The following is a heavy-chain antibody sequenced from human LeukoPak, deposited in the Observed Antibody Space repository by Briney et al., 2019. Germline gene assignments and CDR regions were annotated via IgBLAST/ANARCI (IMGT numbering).Heavy chain of an antibody. J-gene: IGHJ4*02. D-gene: IGHD2-15*01. Sequence: GGSLRLSCAASGFTFSSYSMNWVRQAPGKGLEWVSYISSSSSTIYYADSVKGRFTVSRDNSKNTLYLQMNSLRAEDTAVYYCAKKGYCSGGSCYSYFDSWGQGTLVTVSS. CDR3: AKKGYCSGGSCYSYFDS. CDR2: ISSSSSTI. V-gene: IGHV3-48*01. CDR1: GFTFSSYS.